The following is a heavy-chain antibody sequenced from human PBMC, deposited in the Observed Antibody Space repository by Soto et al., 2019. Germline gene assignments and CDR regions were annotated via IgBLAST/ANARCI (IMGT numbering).Heavy chain of an antibody. V-gene: IGHV1-69*13. CDR2: IIPIFGTA. J-gene: IGHJ6*02. CDR1: GGTFSSYA. Sequence: SVKVSCKASGGTFSSYAISWVRQAPGQGLEWMGGIIPIFGTANYAQKFQGRVTITADESTSTAYMELSSLRSEDTAVYYCMAGYDFWSGYYKGPQTNYYYYGMDVWGQGTTVTVSS. D-gene: IGHD3-3*01. CDR3: MAGYDFWSGYYKGPQTNYYYYGMDV.